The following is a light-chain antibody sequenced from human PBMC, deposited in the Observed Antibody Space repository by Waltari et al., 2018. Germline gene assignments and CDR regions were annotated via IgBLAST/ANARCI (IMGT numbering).Light chain of an antibody. CDR3: QQYKGLPYT. V-gene: IGKV1-33*01. CDR1: QDIGKF. Sequence: DIQMTQSPSTLSASVGDRVSITCQASQDIGKFLNWYQQKPGKSPKLVIYDAINLDAGVPSTFSGSGSGTQFVFTITSLQPEDIATYYCQQYKGLPYTFAQGTKLDIK. CDR2: DAI. J-gene: IGKJ2*01.